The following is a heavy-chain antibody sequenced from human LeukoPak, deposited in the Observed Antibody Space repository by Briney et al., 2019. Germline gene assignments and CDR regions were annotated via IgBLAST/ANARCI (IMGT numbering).Heavy chain of an antibody. D-gene: IGHD3-10*01. CDR1: GGTFSSYA. Sequence: SVKVSCKASGGTFSSYAISWVRQAPGQGLEWMGGIIPIFGTANYAQKFQGRVTITTDESTSTAYMELSSLRSEDTAVYYCARDRLWFGEPTFFDYWGQGTLVTVSS. CDR2: IIPIFGTA. CDR3: ARDRLWFGEPTFFDY. J-gene: IGHJ4*02. V-gene: IGHV1-69*05.